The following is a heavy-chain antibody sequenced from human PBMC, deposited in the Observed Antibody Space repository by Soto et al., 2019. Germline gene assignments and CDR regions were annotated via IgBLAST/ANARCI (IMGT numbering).Heavy chain of an antibody. CDR3: AREGGGSNWDQRGRYYYGRDV. V-gene: IGHV1-18*04. J-gene: IGHJ6*02. Sequence: QVQLVQSGAEVKKPGASVKVSCKASGYTFTSYGISWVRQAPGQGLEWMGWISAYNGNTNYAQKLQGRVTMTTDTTASRAHMELRGMRSDDTAVYYCAREGGGSNWDQRGRYYYGRDVWGQGTTVTVSS. CDR2: ISAYNGNT. D-gene: IGHD3-10*01. CDR1: GYTFTSYG.